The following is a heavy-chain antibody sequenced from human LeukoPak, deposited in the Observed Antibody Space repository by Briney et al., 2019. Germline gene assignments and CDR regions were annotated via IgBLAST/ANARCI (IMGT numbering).Heavy chain of an antibody. CDR2: FGISGTI. CDR1: GFTVKTYD. CDR3: AGFGVYPY. V-gene: IGHV3-48*01. Sequence: PGGSLRLSCAVSGFTVKTYDMHWVRQAPGGGPEWIAYFGISGTIYYADSVRGRFTISRDNAKNSLFLKMNSLRVDDTAIYYCAGFGVYPYWGQGTPVTVSS. D-gene: IGHD5/OR15-5a*01. J-gene: IGHJ4*02.